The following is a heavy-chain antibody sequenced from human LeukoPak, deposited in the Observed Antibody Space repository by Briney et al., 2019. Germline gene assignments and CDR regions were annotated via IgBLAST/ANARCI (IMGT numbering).Heavy chain of an antibody. D-gene: IGHD4-17*01. CDR1: GGSLNGYY. CDR3: ARHVYGEGMVV. Sequence: SETLSLTCTVSGGSLNGYYWGWIRQPPGKGLECIGYIHSSEGTAHNASLKSRLTISLDTTKNQFSLTLSSVTAADTAVYYCARHVYGEGMVVWGKGTTVTVSS. CDR2: IHSSEGT. V-gene: IGHV4-59*08. J-gene: IGHJ6*04.